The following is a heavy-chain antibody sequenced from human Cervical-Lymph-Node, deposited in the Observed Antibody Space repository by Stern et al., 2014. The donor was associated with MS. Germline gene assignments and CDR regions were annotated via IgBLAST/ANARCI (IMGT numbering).Heavy chain of an antibody. Sequence: VQLGQSGAEVKKPGASVKISCKAPGYKFTNYYIHWMRQAPGQGPEWMGMINPSGDSTTYAQKFQGRVTMTRDTSTSTVYMELSRLRSEDAAVYYCASGRLGYWGQGTQVTVSS. CDR2: INPSGDST. J-gene: IGHJ4*02. CDR3: ASGRLGY. CDR1: GYKFTNYY. V-gene: IGHV1-46*01.